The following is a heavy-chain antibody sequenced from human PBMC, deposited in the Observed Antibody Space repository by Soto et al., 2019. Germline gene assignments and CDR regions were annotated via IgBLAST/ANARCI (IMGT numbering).Heavy chain of an antibody. CDR1: GFTFSNYV. CDR3: ERAELGAAIGAALDC. Sequence: QVQLVESGGGVVQPGRSLRLSCAASGFTFSNYVMHWVRQAPGKGLEWVAVIWNDGSSRYYADSVKGRFTVSRDNSKNTLFLQMNNVRAEDTAVYYCERAELGAAIGAALDCWGQGTLVTVSS. CDR2: IWNDGSSR. J-gene: IGHJ4*02. D-gene: IGHD5-12*01. V-gene: IGHV3-33*01.